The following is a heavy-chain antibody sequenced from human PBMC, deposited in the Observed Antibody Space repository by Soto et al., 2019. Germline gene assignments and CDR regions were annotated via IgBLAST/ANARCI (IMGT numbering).Heavy chain of an antibody. CDR1: GFSLSTSGVG. D-gene: IGHD6-13*01. Sequence: SGPTLVNPTETLTLTCTFSGFSLSTSGVGVGWIRQPPGKALEWLALIYWDDDKRYSPSLKSRLTITKDTSKNQVVLTMTNMDPVDTATYYCANRPPSIAAAGTPFDYWGQGTLVTVSS. CDR3: ANRPPSIAAAGTPFDY. CDR2: IYWDDDK. V-gene: IGHV2-5*02. J-gene: IGHJ4*02.